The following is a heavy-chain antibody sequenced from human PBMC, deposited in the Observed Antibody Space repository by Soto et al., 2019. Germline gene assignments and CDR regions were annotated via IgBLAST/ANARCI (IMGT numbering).Heavy chain of an antibody. CDR1: GFTFSNYA. J-gene: IGHJ4*02. V-gene: IGHV3-23*01. CDR3: SKKGGGSPAPIDY. D-gene: IGHD2-15*01. CDR2: ISGSGGTT. Sequence: EVQLLESGGGLVHPGGSLRLSCAASGFTFSNYAMRWVRQAPGKGLEWVSAISGSGGTTYYADSVKGRFTISRDNSKNTRDIQMNSLRVDDTAVYYCSKKGGGSPAPIDYWGQGALVTVSS.